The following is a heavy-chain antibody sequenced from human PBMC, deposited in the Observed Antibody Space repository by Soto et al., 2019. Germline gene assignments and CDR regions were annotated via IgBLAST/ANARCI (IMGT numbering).Heavy chain of an antibody. CDR2: INHSGST. V-gene: IGHV4-34*01. D-gene: IGHD3-22*01. Sequence: SETLSLTCAVYGGSFSGYYWSWIRQPPGKGLEWIGEINHSGSTNYNPSLKSRVTISVDTSKNQFSLKLSSVTAADTAVYYCARASRFTYYYDSSGYYGGWGQGTLVTVSS. CDR1: GGSFSGYY. CDR3: ARASRFTYYYDSSGYYGG. J-gene: IGHJ4*02.